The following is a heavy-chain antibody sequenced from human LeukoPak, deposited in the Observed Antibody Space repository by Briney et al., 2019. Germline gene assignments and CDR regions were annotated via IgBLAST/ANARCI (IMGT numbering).Heavy chain of an antibody. CDR3: ARGFRGTRLVVPAAMPGRWFAP. Sequence: SETLSLTCAAYGGSFSGYYWSWIRQPPGKGLEWIGAINHSGSTNYNPSLKSRVTISVDTSKNQLSLKLSSETAADTAVYYCARGFRGTRLVVPAAMPGRWFAPWGKGTLVTVSS. D-gene: IGHD2-2*01. V-gene: IGHV4-34*01. CDR2: INHSGST. J-gene: IGHJ5*02. CDR1: GGSFSGYY.